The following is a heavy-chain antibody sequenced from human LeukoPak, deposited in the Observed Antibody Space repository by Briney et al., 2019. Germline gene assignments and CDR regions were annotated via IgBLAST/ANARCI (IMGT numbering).Heavy chain of an antibody. Sequence: GGSLRLSCAVSGFTFSSYAMSWVRQAPGKGLEWVSVISAGGSSTYYADSVKGRFAISRDNSKNTLYLQMNSLRAEDTAVYYCAKHCSGGSCYLDYWGQGTLVTASS. J-gene: IGHJ4*02. D-gene: IGHD2-15*01. CDR1: GFTFSSYA. CDR2: ISAGGSST. CDR3: AKHCSGGSCYLDY. V-gene: IGHV3-23*01.